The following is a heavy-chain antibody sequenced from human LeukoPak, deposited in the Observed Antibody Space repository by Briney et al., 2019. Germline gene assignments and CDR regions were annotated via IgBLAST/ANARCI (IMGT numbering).Heavy chain of an antibody. D-gene: IGHD3-10*01. CDR2: IYTSGST. CDR1: GGSISSGTYY. J-gene: IGHJ5*02. CDR3: ARGGRITMVRGVYNWFDP. V-gene: IGHV4-61*09. Sequence: PSQTLSLTCTVSGGSISSGTYYWSWIRQPAGKGLEWIGHIYTSGSTNYNPSLKSRVTISVDTSKNQFSLKLTSVTAADTAVYYCARGGRITMVRGVYNWFDPWGQGTLVTVSS.